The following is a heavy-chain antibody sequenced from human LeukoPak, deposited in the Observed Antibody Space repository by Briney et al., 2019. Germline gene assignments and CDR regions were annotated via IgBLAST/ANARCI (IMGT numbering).Heavy chain of an antibody. CDR1: GGSITSSSYY. V-gene: IGHV4-39*01. CDR3: ARRRLGYYGSGSYSARPFDY. D-gene: IGHD3-10*01. CDR2: VYYTGGT. J-gene: IGHJ4*02. Sequence: SETLSLTCSVSGGSITSSSYYWGWIRQPPEKGLEWIGSVYYTGGTYYSPSLKSRVTISVDTSKNQFSLKLSSVTAADTAVYYCARRRLGYYGSGSYSARPFDYWGQGTLVTVSS.